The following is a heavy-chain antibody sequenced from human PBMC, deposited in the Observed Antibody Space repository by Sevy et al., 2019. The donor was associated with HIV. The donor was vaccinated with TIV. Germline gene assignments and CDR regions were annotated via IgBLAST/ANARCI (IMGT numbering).Heavy chain of an antibody. V-gene: IGHV3-15*01. J-gene: IGHJ6*02. Sequence: GGSLRLSCAASGFTFTYAWMSWVRQAPGEGLEWVGRIKSRPDGGTTDYAATVKGRFTISRDDSKNTLYLQMNSLKTEDSAVYYCATDPIIVLLVTDGMDVWGQGTTVTVSS. CDR1: GFTFTYAW. CDR2: IKSRPDGGTT. CDR3: ATDPIIVLLVTDGMDV. D-gene: IGHD2-8*01.